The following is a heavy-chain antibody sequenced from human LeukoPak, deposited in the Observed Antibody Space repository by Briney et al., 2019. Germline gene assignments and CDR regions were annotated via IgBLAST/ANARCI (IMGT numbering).Heavy chain of an antibody. Sequence: GASVKVSCKASGYTFTSYDINWVRQATGQGLEWMGWMNPNSGNTGYAQKFQGRVTMTRNTSISTAYMELSSLRSEDTAVYYCARDRLIRFLEWLSRKSAIEKSYYGMDVWGQGTTVTVSS. D-gene: IGHD3-3*01. CDR1: GYTFTSYD. CDR3: ARDRLIRFLEWLSRKSAIEKSYYGMDV. CDR2: MNPNSGNT. V-gene: IGHV1-8*01. J-gene: IGHJ6*02.